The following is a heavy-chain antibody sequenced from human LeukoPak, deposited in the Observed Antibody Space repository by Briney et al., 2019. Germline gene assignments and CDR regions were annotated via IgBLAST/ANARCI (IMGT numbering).Heavy chain of an antibody. D-gene: IGHD3-22*01. CDR2: INHSGST. Sequence: SETLSLTCAVYGGSFSGYYWSWIRQPPGKGLEWIGEINHSGSTNYNPSPKSRVTISVDTSKNQFSLKLSSVTAADTAVYYCARATYYYDSSGYYHYSDYWGQGTLVTVSS. V-gene: IGHV4-34*01. J-gene: IGHJ4*02. CDR1: GGSFSGYY. CDR3: ARATYYYDSSGYYHYSDY.